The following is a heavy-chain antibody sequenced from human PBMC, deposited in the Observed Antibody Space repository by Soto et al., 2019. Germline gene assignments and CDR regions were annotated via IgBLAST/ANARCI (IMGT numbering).Heavy chain of an antibody. Sequence: QVQLVESGGGVVQPGRSLRLSCAASGFTFSSYAMHWVRQAPGKGLEWVAVISYDGSNKYYADSVKGRFTISRDNSKNTLYLQMNSLRAEDTAVYYCARDDYGDYFDYWGQGTLVTVSS. V-gene: IGHV3-30-3*01. CDR1: GFTFSSYA. CDR2: ISYDGSNK. J-gene: IGHJ4*02. CDR3: ARDDYGDYFDY. D-gene: IGHD4-17*01.